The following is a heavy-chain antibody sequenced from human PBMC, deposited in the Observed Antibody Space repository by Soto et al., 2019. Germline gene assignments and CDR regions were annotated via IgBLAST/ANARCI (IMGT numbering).Heavy chain of an antibody. D-gene: IGHD1-1*01. Sequence: QVQLVQSGAEVKKPGASVKVSCKASGYTFTSYDISWVRQATGQGLEWMGWMNPNSGNTVYAQKFQGRGTMTRNTSISTAYMELSSLRSEDTAVYYFARDKVVGATGNWGQGTLVTVSS. CDR2: MNPNSGNT. CDR1: GYTFTSYD. V-gene: IGHV1-8*01. CDR3: ARDKVVGATGN. J-gene: IGHJ4*02.